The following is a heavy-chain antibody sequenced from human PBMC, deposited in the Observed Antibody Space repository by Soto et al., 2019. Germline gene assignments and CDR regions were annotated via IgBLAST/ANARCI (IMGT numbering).Heavy chain of an antibody. CDR1: GYTFTSYG. CDR2: ISAYNGNT. D-gene: IGHD6-6*01. J-gene: IGHJ4*02. CDR3: AREGRAAREDAPTFIDY. Sequence: QVQLVQSGAEVKKPGSSVKVSCKASGYTFTSYGISWVRQAPGQGLEWMGWISAYNGNTNYAQKLQGRVTMTTDTSTSTAYMELRSLRSDDTAVYYCAREGRAAREDAPTFIDYWCQGTLVTVSS. V-gene: IGHV1-18*04.